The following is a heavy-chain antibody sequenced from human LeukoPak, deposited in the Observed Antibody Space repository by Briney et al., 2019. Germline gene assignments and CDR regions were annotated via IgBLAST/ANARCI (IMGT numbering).Heavy chain of an antibody. CDR1: GGSFSGYY. V-gene: IGHV4-34*01. D-gene: IGHD3-10*01. J-gene: IGHJ5*02. Sequence: SETLSLTCAVYGGSFSGYYWSWIRQPPGKGLEWIGEINHSGSTNYNPSLKSRVTISVDTSKNQFSLKLSSVTAADTAVYYCARGGGKGRTYHYGPGSRTFDPWGQGTLVTVSS. CDR2: INHSGST. CDR3: ARGGGKGRTYHYGPGSRTFDP.